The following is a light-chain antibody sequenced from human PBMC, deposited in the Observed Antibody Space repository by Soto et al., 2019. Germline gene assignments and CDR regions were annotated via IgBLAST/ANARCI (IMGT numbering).Light chain of an antibody. CDR1: SSDVGGHNI. V-gene: IGLV2-23*01. CDR2: DAS. J-gene: IGLJ1*01. CDR3: CSYSRSSTLL. Sequence: QSVLTQPASVSGSPGQSITVSCTGNSSDVGGHNIVSWYQQHPGKAPKVVIYDASKRPSGVSDRFSDSKSGNTASLTISGLQAEDEADYYCCSYSRSSTLLFGTGTKVTVL.